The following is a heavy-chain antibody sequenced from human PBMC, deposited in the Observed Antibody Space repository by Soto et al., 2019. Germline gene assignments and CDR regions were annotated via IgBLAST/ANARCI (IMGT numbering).Heavy chain of an antibody. Sequence: GGSLRLSCAASGFTFDDYAMHWVRQSPGKVLDWFSLIIGDGGSTYYAASVKGRFIISRDNSKNSLYLQMNSLRTEDTALYYCAKGRIAAAGTAFDIWGQGTMVTVSS. V-gene: IGHV3-43*02. CDR3: AKGRIAAAGTAFDI. J-gene: IGHJ3*02. CDR2: IIGDGGST. CDR1: GFTFDDYA. D-gene: IGHD6-13*01.